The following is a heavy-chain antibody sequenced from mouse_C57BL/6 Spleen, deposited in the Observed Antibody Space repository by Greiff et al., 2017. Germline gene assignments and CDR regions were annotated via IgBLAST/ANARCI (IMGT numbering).Heavy chain of an antibody. J-gene: IGHJ4*01. Sequence: VQVVESGAELVRPGASVTLSCKASGYTFTDYEMHWVKQTPVHGLEWIGAIDPETGGTAYNQKFKGKAILTADKSSSTAYMELRSLTSEDSAVYYCTRRYSNYAAMDYWGQGTSVTVSS. CDR3: TRRYSNYAAMDY. CDR1: GYTFTDYE. V-gene: IGHV1-15*01. D-gene: IGHD2-5*01. CDR2: IDPETGGT.